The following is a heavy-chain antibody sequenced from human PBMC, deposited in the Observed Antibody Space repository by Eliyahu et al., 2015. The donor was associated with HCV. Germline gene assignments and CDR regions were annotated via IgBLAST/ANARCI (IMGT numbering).Heavy chain of an antibody. J-gene: IGHJ6*02. CDR1: GVTFSSST. V-gene: IGHV1-69*04. CDR3: ARGGSNTVSTVFFDHGLDV. CDR2: ITPLLGVA. D-gene: IGHD5/OR15-5a*01. Sequence: QVQLVQSGAEVKKPGSSVKVSCKASGVTFSSSTINWVRQAPGQGLEWMGRITPLLGVANYAQEFQGRVTITADKSTSTAYMELSSLRSEDTAVYYCARGGSNTVSTVFFDHGLDVWGQGTSVTVSS.